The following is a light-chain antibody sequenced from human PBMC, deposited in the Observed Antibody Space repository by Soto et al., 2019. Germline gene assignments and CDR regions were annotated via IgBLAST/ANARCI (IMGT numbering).Light chain of an antibody. CDR2: DVS. J-gene: IGLJ2*01. Sequence: QSALTPPASVSGSPGQSITISCTGTITDVGSSNYVSWYKQHPGKAPKLMIYDVSNRPSGVSNRFSGSKSGNTASLTISGLQAEDEADYYCSSYTTTSTWGFGGGTKVTVL. CDR3: SSYTTTSTWG. V-gene: IGLV2-14*01. CDR1: ITDVGSSNY.